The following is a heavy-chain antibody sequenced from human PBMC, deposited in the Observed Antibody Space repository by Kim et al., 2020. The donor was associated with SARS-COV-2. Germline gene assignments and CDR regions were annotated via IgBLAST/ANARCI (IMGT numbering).Heavy chain of an antibody. CDR1: GYTFTSYA. V-gene: IGHV7-4-1*02. CDR2: INTNTGNP. Sequence: ASVKVSCKASGYTFTSYAMNWVRQAPGQGLEWMGWINTNTGNPTYAQGFTGRFVFSLDTSVSTAYLQISSLKAEDTAVYYCARDVGVLWFGELSWFDPWGQGTLVTVSS. D-gene: IGHD3-10*01. CDR3: ARDVGVLWFGELSWFDP. J-gene: IGHJ5*02.